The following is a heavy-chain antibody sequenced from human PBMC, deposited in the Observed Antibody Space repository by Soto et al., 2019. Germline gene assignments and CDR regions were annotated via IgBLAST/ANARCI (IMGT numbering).Heavy chain of an antibody. CDR3: AKVTFSGDYYYSYGLDV. D-gene: IGHD1-26*01. Sequence: LRLSCAASGFTFSAYGMHWVRQAPGKGLEWVAVISYDGSNKYYADSVKGRFTISRDNSKNTLYLQMNSLRAEDTAVYFCAKVTFSGDYYYSYGLDVWGQGTTVTVSS. V-gene: IGHV3-30*18. CDR1: GFTFSAYG. CDR2: ISYDGSNK. J-gene: IGHJ6*02.